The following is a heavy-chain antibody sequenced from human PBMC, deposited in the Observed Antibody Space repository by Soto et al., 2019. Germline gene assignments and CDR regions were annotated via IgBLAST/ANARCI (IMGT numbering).Heavy chain of an antibody. V-gene: IGHV3-49*04. D-gene: IGHD2-15*01. J-gene: IGHJ6*02. CDR3: TRGGPYYYGMDV. Sequence: PGGSLRLSCTASGFTFGDYAMSWVRQAPGKGLEWVGFIRSKAYGGTTEYAASVKGRFTISRDDSKSIAYLQMNSLKTEDTAVYYCTRGGPYYYGMDVWGQGTKVTVSS. CDR1: GFTFGDYA. CDR2: IRSKAYGGTT.